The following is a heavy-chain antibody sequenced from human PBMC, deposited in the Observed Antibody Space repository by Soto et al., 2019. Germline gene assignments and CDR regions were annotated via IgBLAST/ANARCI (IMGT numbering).Heavy chain of an antibody. D-gene: IGHD6-6*01. V-gene: IGHV3-64*01. CDR1: GFTLSGYA. CDR3: ARRARPDFYYMDV. J-gene: IGHJ6*03. CDR2: ISSNGVGT. Sequence: EVQLAESGGGLAQPGGSLRLSCAASGFTLSGYAMDWVRQAPGKGLEYVSGISSNGVGTYYANSVQGRFTISRDNSKNTVYLQMGSLRIDDMAVDLCARRARPDFYYMDVWGRGTTVTVSS.